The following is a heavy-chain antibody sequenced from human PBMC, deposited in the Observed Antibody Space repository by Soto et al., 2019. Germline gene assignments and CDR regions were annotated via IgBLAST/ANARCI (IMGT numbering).Heavy chain of an antibody. CDR3: AKGRILDGTNYCDY. D-gene: IGHD2-21*01. CDR2: INGRGDIT. J-gene: IGHJ4*02. V-gene: IGHV3-23*01. Sequence: EVQLLESGGDLVQPGGSLRLSCAASGFTLSSYAMSWVRQAPGKGLEWVSSINGRGDITSYAGSVRGRFTISRDNDKNTLFLQMSSLRVEDTAVYYCAKGRILDGTNYCDYWGQGSLVTVSP. CDR1: GFTLSSYA.